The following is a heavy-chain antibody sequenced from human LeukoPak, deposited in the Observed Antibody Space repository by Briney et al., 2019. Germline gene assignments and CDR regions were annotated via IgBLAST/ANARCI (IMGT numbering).Heavy chain of an antibody. J-gene: IGHJ4*02. V-gene: IGHV1-24*01. D-gene: IGHD3-22*01. CDR3: ATAYYYDSSGYYNRLSFDC. Sequence: VASVKVSCKVSGYTLTELSMHWVRQAPGKGLEWMGGFDPEDGETIYAQKFQGRVTMTEDTSTDTAYMELSSLRSEDTAVYYCATAYYYDSSGYYNRLSFDCWGQGTLVTVSS. CDR1: GYTLTELS. CDR2: FDPEDGET.